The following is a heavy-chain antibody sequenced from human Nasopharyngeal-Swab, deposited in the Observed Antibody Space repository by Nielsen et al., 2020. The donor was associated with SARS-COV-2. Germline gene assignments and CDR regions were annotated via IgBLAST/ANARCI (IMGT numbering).Heavy chain of an antibody. Sequence: ASVKVSCKASGYTFTRNYIHWIRQAPGQGLEWMGIINPGGDYTNYAQKFQGRVTITRDTSASTAYMELSSLRSEDTAVYYCAREAVVVVGYWFDPWGQGTLVTVSS. J-gene: IGHJ5*02. CDR2: INPGGDYT. D-gene: IGHD2-15*01. V-gene: IGHV1-46*01. CDR1: GYTFTRNY. CDR3: AREAVVVVGYWFDP.